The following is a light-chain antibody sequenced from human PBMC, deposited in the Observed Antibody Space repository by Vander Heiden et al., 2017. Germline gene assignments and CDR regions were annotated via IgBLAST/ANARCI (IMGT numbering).Light chain of an antibody. J-gene: IGLJ2*01. CDR1: YIDVGGYTY. CDR2: EVY. V-gene: IGLV2-8*01. CDR3: SSYAGFNTVV. Sequence: QSALTQPPSASGSPGQSVTISCTGSYIDVGGYTYVSWYQQHPGKAPRLIIYEVYKRPSGVPDRVSGSKSGNTASLTVSGLQAEDEADYYCSSYAGFNTVVFGGGTTLTVL.